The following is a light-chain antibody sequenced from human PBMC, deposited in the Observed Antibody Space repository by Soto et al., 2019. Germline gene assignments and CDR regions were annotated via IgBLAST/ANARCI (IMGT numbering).Light chain of an antibody. J-gene: IGKJ1*01. CDR3: LQDYNYPRT. CDR2: AAS. Sequence: AIQMTQSPSSLSASVGDRVTITCRASQGIRNDLGWYQQKPGKAPKLLLYAASTLHSGVPSRFSGSRSDTDFTLTISSLQPEDFATYYCLQDYNYPRTFGQGTKVEIK. CDR1: QGIRND. V-gene: IGKV1-6*01.